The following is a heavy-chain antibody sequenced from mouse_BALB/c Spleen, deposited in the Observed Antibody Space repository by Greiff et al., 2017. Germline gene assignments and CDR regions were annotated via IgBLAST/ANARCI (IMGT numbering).Heavy chain of an antibody. D-gene: IGHD2-14*01. J-gene: IGHJ4*01. CDR2: IGAGGST. CDR1: GFSLTSYG. Sequence: QVQLQQSGPGLVAPSQSLSITCTVSGFSLTSYGVHWVRQPPGKGLEWLGVIGAGGSTNYNSALMSRLSISKDNSKSQVFLKMNSLQTDDTAMYYCARVNYRYDGYAMDYWGQGTSVTVSS. CDR3: ARVNYRYDGYAMDY. V-gene: IGHV2-9*02.